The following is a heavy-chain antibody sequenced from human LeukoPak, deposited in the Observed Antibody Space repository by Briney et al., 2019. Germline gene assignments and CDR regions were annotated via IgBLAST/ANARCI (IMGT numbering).Heavy chain of an antibody. CDR2: IYHSGST. D-gene: IGHD6-13*01. J-gene: IGHJ4*02. Sequence: SETLSLTCTVSGYSISSGYYWGWIRQPPGKGLEWIGSIYHSGSTYYNPSLKSRVTISVDTSKNQFSLKLSSVTAADTAVYYCAKVSSSSWYDYWGQGTLVTVSS. CDR1: GYSISSGYY. CDR3: AKVSSSSWYDY. V-gene: IGHV4-38-2*02.